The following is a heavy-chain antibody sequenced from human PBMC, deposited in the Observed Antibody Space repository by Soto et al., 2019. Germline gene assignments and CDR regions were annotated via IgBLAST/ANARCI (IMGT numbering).Heavy chain of an antibody. J-gene: IGHJ6*01. Sequence: QVQLVQSGAEVKKPGASVKVSCKASGYTFTSYGISWVRQAPGQGLEWMGWISAYNGNTNYAQKLQGRVTMTTDTSTITAYMEQRSLRSDDTAVYFCARMNGKPWAYYDILTGYHGGMDVW. CDR2: ISAYNGNT. D-gene: IGHD3-9*01. CDR1: GYTFTSYG. CDR3: ARMNGKPWAYYDILTGYHGGMDV. V-gene: IGHV1-18*01.